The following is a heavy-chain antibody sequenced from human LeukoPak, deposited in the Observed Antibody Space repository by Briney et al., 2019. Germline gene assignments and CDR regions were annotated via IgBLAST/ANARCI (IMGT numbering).Heavy chain of an antibody. CDR3: ARDRETVTKRGKAFDI. CDR1: GGSISSSSYY. V-gene: IGHV4-39*07. D-gene: IGHD4-17*01. Sequence: SETLSLTCTVSGGSISSSSYYWGWIRQPPGKGLEWIGSIYHSGSTNYNPSLKSRVTISVDKSKNQFSLKLSSVTAADTAVYYCARDRETVTKRGKAFDIWGQGTMVTVSS. J-gene: IGHJ3*02. CDR2: IYHSGST.